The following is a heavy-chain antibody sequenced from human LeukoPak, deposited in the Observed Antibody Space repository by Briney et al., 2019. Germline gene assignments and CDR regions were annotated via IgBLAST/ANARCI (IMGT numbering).Heavy chain of an antibody. D-gene: IGHD3/OR15-3a*01. J-gene: IGHJ4*02. CDR2: ISSSSTI. CDR3: ARALGPNAFDY. CDR1: GFTFSSYS. V-gene: IGHV3-48*01. Sequence: GGSLRLSCAASGFTFSSYSMNWVRQAPGKGLEWVSYISSSSTIYYADSVKGRFTISRDNAKNSLYLQMNSLRAEDTAVYYCARALGPNAFDYWGQGTLVPVSS.